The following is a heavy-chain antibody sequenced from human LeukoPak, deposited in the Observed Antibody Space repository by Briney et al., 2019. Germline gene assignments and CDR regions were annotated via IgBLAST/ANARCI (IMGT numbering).Heavy chain of an antibody. CDR3: AKEKGIAVAGHDAFDI. D-gene: IGHD6-19*01. J-gene: IGHJ3*02. V-gene: IGHV3-23*01. CDR2: MNSGDST. CDR1: GFTFSTYA. Sequence: PGGSLRLSCAASGFTFSTYAMSWVRQAPGKGLEWVSSMNSGDSTYYADSVKGRFTISRDNSKNTLYLQMNSLRAEDTAVYYCAKEKGIAVAGHDAFDIWGQGTMVTVSS.